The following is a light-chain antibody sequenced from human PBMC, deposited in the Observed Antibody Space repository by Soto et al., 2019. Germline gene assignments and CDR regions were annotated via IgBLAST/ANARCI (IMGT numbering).Light chain of an antibody. CDR3: HKYNNWPPWT. V-gene: IGKV3-15*01. CDR2: GAS. Sequence: EIVLAQSPGTLYLSPGERATLSCRASQSVIGRQLAWYQHKPGQAPSLLIYGASNRATAIPHRFSGSGSGTEFTLTISRLQSEDYAVYYCHKYNNWPPWTFGQGTKVDIK. J-gene: IGKJ1*01. CDR1: QSVIGRQ.